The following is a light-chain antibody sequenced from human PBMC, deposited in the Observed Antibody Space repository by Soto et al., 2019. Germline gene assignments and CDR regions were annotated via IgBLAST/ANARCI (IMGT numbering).Light chain of an antibody. CDR1: QSVSRN. Sequence: EIVLTQSPATLCLSPGERATLSCRASQSVSRNLAWYQQKPGQAPRLLIYDASNRATGIPARFSASGTGTDFTLTISDVQPEDFAVYYCHQRQSWPRTFGQGTKVDIK. V-gene: IGKV3-11*01. CDR2: DAS. J-gene: IGKJ1*01. CDR3: HQRQSWPRT.